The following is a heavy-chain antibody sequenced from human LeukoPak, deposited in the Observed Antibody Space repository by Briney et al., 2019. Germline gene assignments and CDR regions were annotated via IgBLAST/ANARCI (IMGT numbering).Heavy chain of an antibody. J-gene: IGHJ4*02. CDR3: ARHRYSGYDFTPAPHFDY. Sequence: ASVKVSCKASGYTFTGYYMHWVRQAPGQGLEWMGWINPNSGGTNYAQKFQGRVTMTRDTSISTAYMELSRLRSDDTAVYYCARHRYSGYDFTPAPHFDYWGQGTLVTVSS. CDR1: GYTFTGYY. D-gene: IGHD5-12*01. CDR2: INPNSGGT. V-gene: IGHV1-2*02.